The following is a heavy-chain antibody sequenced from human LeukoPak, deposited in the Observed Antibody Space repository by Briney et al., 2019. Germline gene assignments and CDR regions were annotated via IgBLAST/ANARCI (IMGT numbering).Heavy chain of an antibody. CDR3: ARVGTVTTLGYFDL. D-gene: IGHD4-11*01. V-gene: IGHV3-74*01. Sequence: PGGSLRLSCAASGFTFSSYWMHWVRQAPGKGLVWVSRINTDGSSTSYADSVKGRFTISRDNAKNTLYLHMNSLRAEDTAVYYCARVGTVTTLGYFDLWGRGTLVTVSS. CDR2: INTDGSST. J-gene: IGHJ2*01. CDR1: GFTFSSYW.